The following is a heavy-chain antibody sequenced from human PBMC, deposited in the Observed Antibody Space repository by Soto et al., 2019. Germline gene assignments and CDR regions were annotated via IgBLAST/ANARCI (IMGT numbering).Heavy chain of an antibody. J-gene: IGHJ4*02. Sequence: GGSLRLSCAASGFTFSNAWMNWVRQAPGKGLEWVGRIRSKTDGGTTDYAAPVKGRFIISRDDSQNTLFLQMNSLKTEDTAVYYCSSRRGDIVVEPDGTNDYWGQGTLVTVSS. CDR3: SSRRGDIVVEPDGTNDY. V-gene: IGHV3-15*07. CDR2: IRSKTDGGTT. CDR1: GFTFSNAW. D-gene: IGHD2-2*01.